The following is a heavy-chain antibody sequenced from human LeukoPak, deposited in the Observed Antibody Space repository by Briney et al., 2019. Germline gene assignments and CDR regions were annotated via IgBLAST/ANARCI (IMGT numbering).Heavy chain of an antibody. D-gene: IGHD3-10*01. CDR1: GFTFSSYS. Sequence: PGGSLRLSCAASGFTFSSYSMNWVRQAPGKGLEWVAFIRYDGSNKYYADSVKGRFTISRENSKNTLYLQMNSLRAEDTAVYYCATSGGSGSYPDYWGQGTLVTVSS. CDR3: ATSGGSGSYPDY. J-gene: IGHJ4*02. CDR2: IRYDGSNK. V-gene: IGHV3-30*02.